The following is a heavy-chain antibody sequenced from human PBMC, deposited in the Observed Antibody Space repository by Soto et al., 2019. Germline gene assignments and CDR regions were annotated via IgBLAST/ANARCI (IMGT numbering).Heavy chain of an antibody. V-gene: IGHV1-69*13. Sequence: SVKVSCKASGGTFSSYAISWVRQAPGQGLEWMGGIIPIFGTANYAQKFQGRVTITADESTSTAYMELSSPRSEDTAVYYCASSYYYDSSGYPGGTYFDYWGQGTLVTVSS. CDR1: GGTFSSYA. J-gene: IGHJ4*02. D-gene: IGHD3-22*01. CDR2: IIPIFGTA. CDR3: ASSYYYDSSGYPGGTYFDY.